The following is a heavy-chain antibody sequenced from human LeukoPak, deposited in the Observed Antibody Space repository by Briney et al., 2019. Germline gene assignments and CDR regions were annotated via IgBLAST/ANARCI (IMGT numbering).Heavy chain of an antibody. D-gene: IGHD6-19*01. V-gene: IGHV3-23*01. Sequence: GGSLRLSCAASGFTFSSYAMSWVRQAPGKGLEWVSAISGSGGSTYYADSVKGRFTISRGNSKNTLYLQMNSLRAEDTAVYYCAKTPGIAVAGTPVYWFDPWGQGTLVTVSS. J-gene: IGHJ5*02. CDR1: GFTFSSYA. CDR2: ISGSGGST. CDR3: AKTPGIAVAGTPVYWFDP.